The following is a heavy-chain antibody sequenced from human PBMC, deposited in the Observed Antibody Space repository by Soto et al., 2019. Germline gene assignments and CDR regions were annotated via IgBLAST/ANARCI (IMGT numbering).Heavy chain of an antibody. CDR2: ISGSGGRT. CDR1: GFTFSSYA. V-gene: IGHV3-23*01. J-gene: IGHJ6*02. CDR3: AKGGPMVRGVIIGDYYYYPMDV. Sequence: GGSLRLSCAASGFTFSSYAMSWVRQAPGKGLEWVSAISGSGGRTYYADSVEGRFTMPRDNTDNTLYLQMTRLRAEYTAVDYWAKGGPMVRGVIIGDYYYYPMDVWGQGTTVTVSS. D-gene: IGHD3-10*01.